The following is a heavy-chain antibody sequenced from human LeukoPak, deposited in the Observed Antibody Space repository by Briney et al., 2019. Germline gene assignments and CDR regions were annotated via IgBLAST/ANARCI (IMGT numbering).Heavy chain of an antibody. V-gene: IGHV4-31*03. D-gene: IGHD6-13*01. CDR2: IYYSGST. CDR1: GGSISSGGYY. J-gene: IGHJ4*02. CDR3: ARVGGMGSSWYDFDY. Sequence: SETLSLTCTVSGGSISSGGYYWSWIRQHPGKGLEWIGYIYYSGSTYYNPSLKSRVTISVDTPKNQFSLKLSSVTAADTAVYYCARVGGMGSSWYDFDYWGQGTLVTVSS.